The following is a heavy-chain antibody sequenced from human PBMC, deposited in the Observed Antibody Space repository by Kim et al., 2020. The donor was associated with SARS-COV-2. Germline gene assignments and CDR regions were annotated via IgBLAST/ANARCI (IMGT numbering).Heavy chain of an antibody. D-gene: IGHD3-22*01. J-gene: IGHJ4*02. Sequence: SLKSRVTISVDTSKNQFSLKLSSVTAADTAVYYCASFKPTNYYDSSGYEYWGQGTLVTVSS. V-gene: IGHV4-39*01. CDR3: ASFKPTNYYDSSGYEY.